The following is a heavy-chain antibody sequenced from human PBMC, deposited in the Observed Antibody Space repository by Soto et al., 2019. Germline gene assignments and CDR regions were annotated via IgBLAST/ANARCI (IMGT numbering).Heavy chain of an antibody. J-gene: IGHJ6*02. Sequence: QVQLVQSGAEVKKPGPSVKASARVLGATSASYPTSWWRQPLGQGMEGRGGTIPILGIANYPQKFRGRVKITADKSTSKAYMELSSLRSEATAVYYCARSANWNDAIPYYYYGMDVWGRGTTVTVSS. CDR3: ARSANWNDAIPYYYYGMDV. V-gene: IGHV1-69*02. CDR2: TIPILGIA. CDR1: GATSASYP. D-gene: IGHD1-1*01.